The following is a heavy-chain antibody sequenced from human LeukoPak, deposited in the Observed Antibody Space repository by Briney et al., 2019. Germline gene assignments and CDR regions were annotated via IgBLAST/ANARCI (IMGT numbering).Heavy chain of an antibody. J-gene: IGHJ4*02. D-gene: IGHD6-19*01. V-gene: IGHV4-39*02. Sequence: SETLSLTCTVSGGSISSSKYYWGWIRQPPGKGLEWIGSIYYSGSTYYNPSLKSRVTISVDTSKNQFSLKLSSVTAADTAIYYCARDGRAGSLFAYWGQGTLVTVSS. CDR3: ARDGRAGSLFAY. CDR1: GGSISSSKYY. CDR2: IYYSGST.